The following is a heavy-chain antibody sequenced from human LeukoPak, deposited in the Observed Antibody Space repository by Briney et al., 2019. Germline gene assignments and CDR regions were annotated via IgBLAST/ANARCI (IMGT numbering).Heavy chain of an antibody. D-gene: IGHD5-24*01. Sequence: GGSLRLSCAASGFTFSNYGMNWVRQAPGKGLEWVGIIASDGSNKYYADSVKGRFTVSRDNSLNTLHLQMNSLKTEDTAVYYCAREFGHNRWYFDYWGQGALVTVSS. J-gene: IGHJ4*02. CDR3: AREFGHNRWYFDY. CDR2: IASDGSNK. CDR1: GFTFSNYG. V-gene: IGHV3-30*02.